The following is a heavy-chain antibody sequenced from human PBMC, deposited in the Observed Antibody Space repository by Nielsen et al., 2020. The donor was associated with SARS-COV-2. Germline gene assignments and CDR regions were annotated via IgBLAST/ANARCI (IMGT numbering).Heavy chain of an antibody. CDR2: INPNSGAT. Sequence: ASVKVSCKASGYTFTGSYVHWVRQAPGQGLEWIGRINPNSGATNYAQKFQGRVTMTRDTSISTAYMEVTRLRSDDTAVYYCARGGSIPARPLDYWGLGTLVTVSS. CDR1: GYTFTGSY. V-gene: IGHV1-2*06. J-gene: IGHJ4*02. CDR3: ARGGSIPARPLDY. D-gene: IGHD6-6*01.